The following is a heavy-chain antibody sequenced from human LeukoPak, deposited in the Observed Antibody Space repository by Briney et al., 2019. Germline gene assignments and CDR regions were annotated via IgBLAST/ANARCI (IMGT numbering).Heavy chain of an antibody. D-gene: IGHD3-22*01. CDR2: INSDGSST. V-gene: IGHV3-74*01. Sequence: GGSLRLSCAASGFTFSSYWMHWVRQAPGKGLVWVSRINSDGSSTSYADSVKGRFTISRDNAKNTLYLQMNSLRAEDTAVYYCARDFEDHSSGYYYLFDYWGQGTLVTVSS. CDR1: GFTFSSYW. CDR3: ARDFEDHSSGYYYLFDY. J-gene: IGHJ4*02.